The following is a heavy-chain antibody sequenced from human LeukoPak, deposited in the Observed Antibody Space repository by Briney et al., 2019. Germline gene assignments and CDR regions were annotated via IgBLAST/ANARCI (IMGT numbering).Heavy chain of an antibody. Sequence: GSLRLSCAASGFTFSSYAMSWVRQAPGKGLEWVSAISGSGGSTYYADSVKGRFTISRDNSKNTLYLQMNSLRAEDTAVYYCAKDQRGVTSYYYYYYMDVWGKGTTVTISS. V-gene: IGHV3-23*01. J-gene: IGHJ6*03. CDR2: ISGSGGST. D-gene: IGHD2-2*01. CDR3: AKDQRGVTSYYYYYYMDV. CDR1: GFTFSSYA.